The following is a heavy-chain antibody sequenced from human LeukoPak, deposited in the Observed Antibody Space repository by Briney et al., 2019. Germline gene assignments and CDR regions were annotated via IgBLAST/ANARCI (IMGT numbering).Heavy chain of an antibody. J-gene: IGHJ4*02. V-gene: IGHV3-53*01. CDR2: IYSGGST. Sequence: GGSLRLSCAASGFTVSSNYMSWVRQTPGKGLEWVSVIYSGGSTYYADSVKGRFTISRDNSKNTLYLQMNSLRAEDTAVYYCARVNLEHFDYWGQGTLVTVSS. CDR1: GFTVSSNY. D-gene: IGHD1-1*01. CDR3: ARVNLEHFDY.